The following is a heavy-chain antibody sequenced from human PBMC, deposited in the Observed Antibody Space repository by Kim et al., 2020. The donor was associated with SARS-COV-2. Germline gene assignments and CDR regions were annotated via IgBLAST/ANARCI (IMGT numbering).Heavy chain of an antibody. J-gene: IGHJ3*02. Sequence: ADSVKGRFTISRDNSKNTLYLQMNSLRAEDTAVYYCAKDLGYGGNDAFDIWGQGTMVTVSS. D-gene: IGHD4-17*01. CDR3: AKDLGYGGNDAFDI. V-gene: IGHV3-30*02.